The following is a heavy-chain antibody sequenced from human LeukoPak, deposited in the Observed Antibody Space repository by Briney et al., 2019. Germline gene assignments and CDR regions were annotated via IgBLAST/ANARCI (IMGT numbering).Heavy chain of an antibody. V-gene: IGHV4-34*01. CDR3: AISSSWYFSVLGIHTRLRGYKDV. CDR2: INHSGST. CDR1: GGSFSGYY. D-gene: IGHD6-13*01. Sequence: KPSETLSLTCAVYGGSFSGYYWSWIRQPRGKGLEWIVEINHSGSTNYTPSLKSRVTISVDTSKNKFSLKLSSVTAADTAVYYCAISSSWYFSVLGIHTRLRGYKDVSGEGTTVTAS. J-gene: IGHJ6*03.